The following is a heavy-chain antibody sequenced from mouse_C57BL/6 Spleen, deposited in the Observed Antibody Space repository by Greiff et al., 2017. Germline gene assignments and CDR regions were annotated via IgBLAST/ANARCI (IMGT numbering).Heavy chain of an antibody. CDR1: GYTFTSYW. Sequence: QVQLQQPGAELVRPGTSVKLSCKASGYTFTSYWMHWVKQRPGQGLEWIGVIDPSDSYTNYNQKFKGKATLTVDTSSSTAYMQLSSLTSEDSAVYYCARENGNLPFDVWGTGTTVTVSS. V-gene: IGHV1-59*01. D-gene: IGHD2-1*01. CDR3: ARENGNLPFDV. CDR2: IDPSDSYT. J-gene: IGHJ1*03.